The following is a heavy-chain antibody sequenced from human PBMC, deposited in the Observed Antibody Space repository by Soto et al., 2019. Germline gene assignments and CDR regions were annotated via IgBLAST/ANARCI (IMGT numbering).Heavy chain of an antibody. J-gene: IGHJ4*02. D-gene: IGHD1-7*01. CDR1: GFTFSSYS. Sequence: GGSLRLSCAASGFTFSSYSMNWVRQAPGKGLEWVSSISGSSDYMYYTDSMKGRFAISRDNAKNSLYLQMNSLRGEDTAVYYCARLTGSTRSHSGWGQGTLVTVSS. CDR2: ISGSSDYM. V-gene: IGHV3-21*01. CDR3: ARLTGSTRSHSG.